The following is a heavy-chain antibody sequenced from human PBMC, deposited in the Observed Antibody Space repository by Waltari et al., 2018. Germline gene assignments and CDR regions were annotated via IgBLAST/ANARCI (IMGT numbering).Heavy chain of an antibody. Sequence: GPGLVKPSQTLSLTCTVSGGSISSGSYYWSWIRQPAGKGLEWIGRIYTSGSTNYNPSLKSRVTISVDTSKNQFSLKLSSVTAADTAVYYWARDTRSITIFGVVLKGAFDIWGQGTMVTVSS. CDR2: IYTSGST. CDR1: GGSISSGSYY. J-gene: IGHJ3*02. V-gene: IGHV4-61*02. D-gene: IGHD3-3*01. CDR3: ARDTRSITIFGVVLKGAFDI.